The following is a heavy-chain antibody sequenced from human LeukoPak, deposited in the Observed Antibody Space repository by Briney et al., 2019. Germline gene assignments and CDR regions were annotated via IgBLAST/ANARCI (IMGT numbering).Heavy chain of an antibody. CDR1: GFTFSSYW. Sequence: PGGSLRLSCVASGFTFSSYWMSWVRQAPGKGLEWAANIKQDGSEKYYVDSVKGRFTISRDNAKKSLYLQMNSLRVEDTAVYYCARGSGDFDYWGQGTLVTVSS. D-gene: IGHD3-10*01. CDR2: IKQDGSEK. V-gene: IGHV3-7*04. CDR3: ARGSGDFDY. J-gene: IGHJ4*02.